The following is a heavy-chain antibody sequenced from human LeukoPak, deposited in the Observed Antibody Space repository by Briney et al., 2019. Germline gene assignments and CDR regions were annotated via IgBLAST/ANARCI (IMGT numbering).Heavy chain of an antibody. CDR3: ARDNEDDNDFGVVIPDGYGMDV. D-gene: IGHD3-3*01. V-gene: IGHV3-23*01. CDR1: GFTFSSYA. Sequence: SGGSLRLSCAASGFTFSSYAMNWVRQAPGKGLEWVSGISGGGGSTYYADSVKGRFIISRDNSKNTLYLQMNSLRAEDTAVYYCARDNEDDNDFGVVIPDGYGMDVWGQGTTVTVSS. J-gene: IGHJ6*02. CDR2: ISGGGGST.